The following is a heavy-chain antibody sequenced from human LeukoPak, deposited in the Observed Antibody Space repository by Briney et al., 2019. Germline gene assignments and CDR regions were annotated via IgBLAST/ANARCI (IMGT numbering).Heavy chain of an antibody. Sequence: SETLSLTCTVSGVSTSSYYWSWIRQPPGKGLEWIGRVFTSGIISGNTNYNPSLKSRVTMSVDTSENQFSLKLTSVTAADSAAYYCARDRYYYDSSSYYSAFETWGQGTMVTVSS. CDR3: ARDRYYYDSSSYYSAFET. J-gene: IGHJ3*02. V-gene: IGHV4-4*07. D-gene: IGHD3-22*01. CDR1: GVSTSSYY. CDR2: VFTSGIISGNT.